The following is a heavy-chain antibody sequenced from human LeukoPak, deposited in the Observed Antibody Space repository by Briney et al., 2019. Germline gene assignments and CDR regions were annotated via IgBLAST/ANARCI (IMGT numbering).Heavy chain of an antibody. CDR2: IYYSGST. CDR1: GGSICSSSYY. D-gene: IGHD5-12*01. V-gene: IGHV4-39*07. CDR3: ARRSGYDIYYYYGMDV. Sequence: SETLSLTCTVSGGSICSSSYYWGWIRQPPGKGLEWIGSIYYSGSTYYNPSLKSRVTISVDTSKNQFSLKLSSVTAADTAVYYCARRSGYDIYYYYGMDVWGQGTTVTVSS. J-gene: IGHJ6*02.